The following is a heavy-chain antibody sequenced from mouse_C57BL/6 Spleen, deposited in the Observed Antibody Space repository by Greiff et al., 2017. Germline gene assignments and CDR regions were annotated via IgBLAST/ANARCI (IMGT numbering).Heavy chain of an antibody. CDR3: ARGRGSSGYVLYLDY. V-gene: IGHV1-53*01. D-gene: IGHD3-2*02. Sequence: QVQLQQPGTELVKPGASVKLSCKASGYTFTSYWMHWVKQRPGQGLEWIGNINPSNGGTNYNEKFKSKATLTVDKSSSTAYMQLSSLTSEDSAVYYCARGRGSSGYVLYLDYWGQGTTLTVSS. J-gene: IGHJ2*01. CDR2: INPSNGGT. CDR1: GYTFTSYW.